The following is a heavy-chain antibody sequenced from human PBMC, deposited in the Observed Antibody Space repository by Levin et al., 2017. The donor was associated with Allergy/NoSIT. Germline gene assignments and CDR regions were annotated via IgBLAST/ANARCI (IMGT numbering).Heavy chain of an antibody. Sequence: AASVKVSCKASGGTFSSNALNWVRQAPGQGLDWMGGIRPIFGTADYAQKFQGRVSITADESTGTAYMELSSLRSEDTAMYYCTMEANIVVLPAAGDSFDIWGQGTMVTVSS. CDR3: TMEANIVVLPAAGDSFDI. V-gene: IGHV1-69*13. CDR2: IRPIFGTA. D-gene: IGHD2-2*01. J-gene: IGHJ3*02. CDR1: GGTFSSNA.